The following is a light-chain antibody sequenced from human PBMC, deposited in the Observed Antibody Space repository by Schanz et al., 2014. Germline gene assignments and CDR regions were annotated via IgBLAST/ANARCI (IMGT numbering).Light chain of an antibody. Sequence: EIVLTQSPGTLSLSPGERVTLSCRASQTVTSGYLAWYQHKPGQAPRLLIYDASNRATGIPARFSGSGSGTDFTLTISSLEPEDFAVYYCQQRSKWPLTFGGGTKVEIK. CDR3: QQRSKWPLT. J-gene: IGKJ4*01. CDR1: QTVTSGY. CDR2: DAS. V-gene: IGKV3-11*01.